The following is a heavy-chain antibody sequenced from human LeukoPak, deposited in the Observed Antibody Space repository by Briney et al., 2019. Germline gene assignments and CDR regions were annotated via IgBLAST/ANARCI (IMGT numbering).Heavy chain of an antibody. CDR2: IYYSGST. Sequence: SETLSLTCTVSGGSISSSSYYWGWIRQPPGKGLEWIGSIYYSGSTYYNPSLKSRVTISVDTSKNQFSLKLSSVTAADTAVYYCARRTYSGSYFDYWGQGNLVTVSS. J-gene: IGHJ4*02. D-gene: IGHD1-26*01. CDR3: ARRTYSGSYFDY. V-gene: IGHV4-39*01. CDR1: GGSISSSSYY.